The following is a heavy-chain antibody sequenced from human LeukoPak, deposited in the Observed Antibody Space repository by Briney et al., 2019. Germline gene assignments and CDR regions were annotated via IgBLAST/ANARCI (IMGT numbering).Heavy chain of an antibody. CDR3: ARGSVAGKGTYYFDY. Sequence: SETLSLTCTVSGGSISSYYWSWIRQPAGKGLEWIGRIYTSGSTNYNPSLKSRVTMSVDTSKNQFSLKLSSVTAADTAVYYCARGSVAGKGTYYFDYWGQGTLVTVSS. D-gene: IGHD6-19*01. CDR2: IYTSGST. J-gene: IGHJ4*02. CDR1: GGSISSYY. V-gene: IGHV4-4*07.